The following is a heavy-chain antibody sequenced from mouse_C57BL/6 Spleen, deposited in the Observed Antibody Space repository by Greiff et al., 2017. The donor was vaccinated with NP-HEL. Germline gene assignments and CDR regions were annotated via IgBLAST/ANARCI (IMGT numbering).Heavy chain of an antibody. J-gene: IGHJ4*01. Sequence: EVQVVESGGGLVKPGGSLKLSCAASGFTFSDYGMHWVRQAPEKGLEWVAYISSGSSTIYYADTVKGRFTISRDNAKKTLFLQMTSLMSEDTAMYYCARGTPYAMDYWGQGTSVTVSS. CDR1: GFTFSDYG. D-gene: IGHD3-3*01. V-gene: IGHV5-17*01. CDR3: ARGTPYAMDY. CDR2: ISSGSSTI.